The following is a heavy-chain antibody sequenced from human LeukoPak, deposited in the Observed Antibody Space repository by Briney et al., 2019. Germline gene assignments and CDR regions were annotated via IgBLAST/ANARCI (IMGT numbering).Heavy chain of an antibody. CDR2: IRYDGSNK. Sequence: GSLRLSCAASGFTFSSYGMHWVRQAPGKGLEWVAFIRYDGSNKYYADSVKGRFTISRDNSKNTLYLQMNSLRAEDTAVYYCAKGKVVVPAAIDYWGQGTLVTVSS. J-gene: IGHJ4*02. V-gene: IGHV3-30*02. D-gene: IGHD2-2*01. CDR1: GFTFSSYG. CDR3: AKGKVVVPAAIDY.